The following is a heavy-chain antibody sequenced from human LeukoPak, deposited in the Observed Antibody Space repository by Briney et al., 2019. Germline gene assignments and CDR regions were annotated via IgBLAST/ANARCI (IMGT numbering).Heavy chain of an antibody. CDR2: ISWNSGSI. Sequence: PGGSLRLSCAASGFTFDDYAMHWVRQAPGKGLEWVSGISWNSGSIGYADSVKGRFTISRDNAKNSLYLQMNSLRAEDTALYYCAKAYYYGSGSYPSPFDYWGQGTLVTVSS. V-gene: IGHV3-9*01. J-gene: IGHJ4*02. CDR3: AKAYYYGSGSYPSPFDY. CDR1: GFTFDDYA. D-gene: IGHD3-10*01.